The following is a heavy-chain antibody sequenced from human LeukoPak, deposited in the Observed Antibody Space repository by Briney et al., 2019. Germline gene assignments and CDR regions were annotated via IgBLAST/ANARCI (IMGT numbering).Heavy chain of an antibody. D-gene: IGHD1-26*01. Sequence: SETLSLTWAVYGGSFSGYYWSWIRQPPGKGLEWIGEINHSGSTNYNPSLKSRVTISVDTSKNQFSLKLSSVTAADTAVYYCARTPSGPSDYWGQGTLATVSS. CDR3: ARTPSGPSDY. V-gene: IGHV4-34*01. CDR1: GGSFSGYY. J-gene: IGHJ4*02. CDR2: INHSGST.